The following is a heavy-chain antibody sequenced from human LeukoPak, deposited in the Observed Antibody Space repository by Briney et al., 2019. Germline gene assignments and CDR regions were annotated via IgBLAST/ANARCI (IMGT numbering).Heavy chain of an antibody. CDR1: GFTFSSYG. J-gene: IGHJ4*02. V-gene: IGHV3-30*18. D-gene: IGHD3-9*01. CDR3: GKAYYDILTGYYKPVDY. CDR2: ISYDGSNK. Sequence: TGGSLRLSCAASGFTFSSYGLHWVRQAPVKGLEWVAVISYDGSNKYCADSVKGRFTISRDNSKNTLYLQMNSLRAEDTAVYYCGKAYYDILTGYYKPVDYWGQGTLVTVSS.